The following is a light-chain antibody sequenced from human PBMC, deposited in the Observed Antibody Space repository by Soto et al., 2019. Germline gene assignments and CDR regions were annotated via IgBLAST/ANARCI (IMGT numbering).Light chain of an antibody. CDR1: QSVSSN. CDR2: GAS. J-gene: IGKJ2*01. V-gene: IGKV3-15*01. CDR3: QQSNKLPYA. Sequence: IVMTQSPATLSVSPGERATLSCRASQSVSSNLAWYQHKPGQAPRLLFYGASTRAAGIPARFSVGGSGTDVTMTISGVQSENFARYYCQQSNKLPYAFGRVTKLEI.